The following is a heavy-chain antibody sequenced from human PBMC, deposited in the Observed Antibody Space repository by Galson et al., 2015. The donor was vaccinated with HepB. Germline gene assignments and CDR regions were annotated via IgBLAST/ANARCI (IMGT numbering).Heavy chain of an antibody. V-gene: IGHV3-23*01. Sequence: SLRLSCAASGFSFSSYAMSWVRQAPGKGLEWVAAISGSGGSKYYADSVKGRFTISRDNSKNTLYLQMNSLRAEDTAVYYCAKDSGLNKPDYWGQGTLVTVSS. CDR3: AKDSGLNKPDY. CDR2: ISGSGGSK. J-gene: IGHJ4*02. D-gene: IGHD2/OR15-2a*01. CDR1: GFSFSSYA.